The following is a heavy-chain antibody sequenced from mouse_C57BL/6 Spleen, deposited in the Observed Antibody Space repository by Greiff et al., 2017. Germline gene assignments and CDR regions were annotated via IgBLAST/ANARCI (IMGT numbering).Heavy chain of an antibody. V-gene: IGHV1-15*01. CDR1: GYTFTDYE. Sequence: QVQLQQSGAELVRPVASVTLSCKASGYTFTDYEMHWVMQTPVHGLEWIGAIDPETGGTAYNQKFKGKAILTADKSSSTAYMKLRSLTSEDSAVYYCTRTITTVVATDYWGQGTTLTVSS. J-gene: IGHJ2*01. D-gene: IGHD1-1*01. CDR3: TRTITTVVATDY. CDR2: IDPETGGT.